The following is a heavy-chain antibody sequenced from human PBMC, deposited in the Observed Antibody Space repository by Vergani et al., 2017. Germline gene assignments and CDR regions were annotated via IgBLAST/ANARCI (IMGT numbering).Heavy chain of an antibody. CDR1: GSTVSGNY. Sequence: ELQLVESGGGLVQPGGSLRLSCAASGSTVSGNYMTWVRQAPGKGLEWVSHIYSGDETYYANSVQGRVTISRDTSKNTLHLQINNHRVEDTAVYDCSRWNYYCSGTYVYPWVQGTLVTVSS. V-gene: IGHV3-66*02. CDR3: SRWNYYCSGTYVYP. D-gene: IGHD3-10*01. CDR2: IYSGDET. J-gene: IGHJ5*02.